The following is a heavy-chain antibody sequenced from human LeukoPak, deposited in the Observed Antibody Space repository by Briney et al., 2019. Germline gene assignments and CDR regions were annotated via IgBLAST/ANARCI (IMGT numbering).Heavy chain of an antibody. CDR2: IIPIFGTA. CDR1: GGTFSSYA. CDR3: ARANSGYDSCMFY. J-gene: IGHJ4*02. Sequence: GASVKVSCKASGGTFSSYAISWVRQAPGQGLEWMGGIIPIFGTANYAQKFQGRVTITGDESTSTAYMELSSLRSEDTAVYYCARANSGYDSCMFYWGQGTLVTVSS. D-gene: IGHD5-12*01. V-gene: IGHV1-69*13.